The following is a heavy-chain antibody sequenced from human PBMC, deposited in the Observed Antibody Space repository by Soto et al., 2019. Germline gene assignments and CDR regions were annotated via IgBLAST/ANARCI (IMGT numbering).Heavy chain of an antibody. D-gene: IGHD3-9*01. V-gene: IGHV5-51*01. Sequence: GESLKISCKGSGYSFTSYWIGWVRQMPGKGLEWMGIIYPGDSDTRYSPSFQGQVTIPADKSISTAYLQWSSLKASDTAMYYCARSGVDDILTGYSPPGDIWGQGTMVTVSS. J-gene: IGHJ3*02. CDR2: IYPGDSDT. CDR1: GYSFTSYW. CDR3: ARSGVDDILTGYSPPGDI.